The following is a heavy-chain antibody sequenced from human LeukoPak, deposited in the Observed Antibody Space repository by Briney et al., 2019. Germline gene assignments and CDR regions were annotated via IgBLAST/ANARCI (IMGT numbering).Heavy chain of an antibody. D-gene: IGHD6-13*01. CDR3: AREYSIAAAYFDY. Sequence: GASVKVSCKASGYTFTGYYMHWVRQAPGQGLEWMGWINPNSGGTNYAQKFQGRVTMTRDTSISTAYMELSRLRSDDTAVYYCAREYSIAAAYFDYWGQGTLVTVSS. CDR2: INPNSGGT. V-gene: IGHV1-2*02. CDR1: GYTFTGYY. J-gene: IGHJ4*02.